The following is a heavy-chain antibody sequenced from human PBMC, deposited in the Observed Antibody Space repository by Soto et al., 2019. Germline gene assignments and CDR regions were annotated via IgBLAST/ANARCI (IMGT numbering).Heavy chain of an antibody. J-gene: IGHJ4*02. CDR3: ARPPSSYILLGTSFDY. V-gene: IGHV3-30-3*01. Sequence: GGSLRLSCAASGFTFSSYAMHWVRQAPGKGLEWVAVISYDGSNKYYADSVKGRFTISRDNSKNTLYLQMNSLRAEDTAVYYCARPPSSYILLGTSFDYWGQGTLVTVSS. CDR1: GFTFSSYA. CDR2: ISYDGSNK. D-gene: IGHD6-6*01.